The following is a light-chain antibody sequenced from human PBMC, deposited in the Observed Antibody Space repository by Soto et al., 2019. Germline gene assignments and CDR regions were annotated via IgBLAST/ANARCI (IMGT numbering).Light chain of an antibody. Sequence: IQVTHSTTPLSASVGYRVTITCRASQSISNYLNWYQQKPGKAPKLLIYAASSLQSGVPSRFSGSGSGTDFTLTISSLQPEDFATYSCQQTYSTPWTFGQGTKV. CDR1: QSISNY. CDR2: AAS. V-gene: IGKV1-39*01. CDR3: QQTYSTPWT. J-gene: IGKJ1*01.